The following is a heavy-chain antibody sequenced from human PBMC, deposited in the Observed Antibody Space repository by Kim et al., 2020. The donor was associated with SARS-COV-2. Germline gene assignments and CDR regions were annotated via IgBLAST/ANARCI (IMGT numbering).Heavy chain of an antibody. V-gene: IGHV1-3*01. CDR2: INASNGDT. Sequence: ASVKVSCKASGYAFIGHDMYWVRQAPGQGLEWMGWINASNGDTNYSQKFQGRVTITRDTSATTAYMELSSLSSDDTAVYYCARGSVGFGYRGLGTWVPGT. CDR1: GYAFIGHD. CDR3: ARGSVGFGYRGLGT. J-gene: IGHJ1*01. D-gene: IGHD3-16*01.